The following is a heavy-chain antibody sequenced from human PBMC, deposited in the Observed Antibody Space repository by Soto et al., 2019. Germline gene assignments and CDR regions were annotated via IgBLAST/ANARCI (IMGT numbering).Heavy chain of an antibody. Sequence: ASVKVSCKASGYTFTGYYMHWVRQAPGQGLEWMGWINPNSGGTNYAQKFQGWVTMTRDTSISTAYMELSRLRSDDTAVYYCARGDCSGGSCYLLDPPSPDAFDIWGQGTMVTVSS. D-gene: IGHD2-15*01. CDR1: GYTFTGYY. CDR3: ARGDCSGGSCYLLDPPSPDAFDI. V-gene: IGHV1-2*04. J-gene: IGHJ3*02. CDR2: INPNSGGT.